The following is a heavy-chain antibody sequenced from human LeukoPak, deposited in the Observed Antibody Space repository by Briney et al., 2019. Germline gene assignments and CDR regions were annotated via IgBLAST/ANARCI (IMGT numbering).Heavy chain of an antibody. CDR1: GGSVSSGSYY. D-gene: IGHD6-13*01. CDR2: IYYSGST. J-gene: IGHJ3*02. V-gene: IGHV4-61*01. Sequence: SETLSLTCTVSGGSVSSGSYYWSWIRQPPGKGLEWIGYIYYSGSTNYNPSLKSRVTISVDTSKNQFSLKLSSVTAADTAVYYRARDRKAARAHAFDIWGQGTMVTVSS. CDR3: ARDRKAARAHAFDI.